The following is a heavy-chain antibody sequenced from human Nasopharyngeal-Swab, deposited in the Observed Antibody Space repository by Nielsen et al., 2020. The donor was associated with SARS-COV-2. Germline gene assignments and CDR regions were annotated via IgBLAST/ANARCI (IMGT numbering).Heavy chain of an antibody. CDR3: AREDGDSSPFDY. J-gene: IGHJ4*02. CDR1: GFTFSSYA. D-gene: IGHD4-17*01. CDR2: ISYDGSNK. V-gene: IGHV3-30-3*01. Sequence: GESLKISCAASGFTFSSYAMHWVRQAPGKGLEWAAVISYDGSNKYYADSVKGRFTISRDNSKNTLYLQMNSLRAEDTAVYYCAREDGDSSPFDYWGQGTLVTVSS.